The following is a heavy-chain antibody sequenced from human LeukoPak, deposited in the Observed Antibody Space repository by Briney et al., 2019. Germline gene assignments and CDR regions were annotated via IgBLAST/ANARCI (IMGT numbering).Heavy chain of an antibody. CDR2: IYTSGST. Sequence: KPSETLSLTCTVSGGSISSGSYYWSWIRQPAGKGLEWIGRIYTSGSTNYNPSLKSRVTISVDTSKNQFSLKLSSVTAADTAVYYCASGYYDSSAAFDPWGQGTLVTVSS. CDR3: ASGYYDSSAAFDP. V-gene: IGHV4-61*02. D-gene: IGHD3-22*01. J-gene: IGHJ5*02. CDR1: GGSISSGSYY.